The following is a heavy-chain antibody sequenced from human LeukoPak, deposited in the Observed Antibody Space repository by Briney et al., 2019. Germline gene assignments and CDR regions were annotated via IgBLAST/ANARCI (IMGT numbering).Heavy chain of an antibody. CDR2: ISSSTNYI. J-gene: IGHJ4*02. CDR3: ARGNPANFDY. D-gene: IGHD1-14*01. V-gene: IGHV3-21*01. CDR1: GSTFIDYS. Sequence: GGSLRLSCAASGSTFIDYSMNWVRQAPGKGLEWVSSISSSTNYIYYADSVRGRFTISRDNAKNSLFLQMNSLRAEDTAVYYCARGNPANFDYWGQGTLVTVSS.